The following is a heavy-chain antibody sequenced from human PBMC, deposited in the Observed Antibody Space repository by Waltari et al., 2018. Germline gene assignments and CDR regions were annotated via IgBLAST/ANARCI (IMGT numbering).Heavy chain of an antibody. CDR3: ARENYYGSGSVDY. CDR1: GFSFPTYT. D-gene: IGHD3-10*01. Sequence: ELQLVESGGDLVQPGGSLRLSCAASGFSFPTYTMNWVRPAPGKRLECVSSMSGRDRTKFYVDAAKGRFTISRGSAKNSLYLQMDSLRVEDTAIYYCARENYYGSGSVDYGAREPWSPSPQ. J-gene: IGHJ4*02. V-gene: IGHV3-48*04. CDR2: MSGRDRTK.